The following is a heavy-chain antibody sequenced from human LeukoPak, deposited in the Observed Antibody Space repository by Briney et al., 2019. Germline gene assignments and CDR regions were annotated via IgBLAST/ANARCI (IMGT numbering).Heavy chain of an antibody. D-gene: IGHD3-9*01. J-gene: IGHJ4*02. CDR2: LNQGASEK. V-gene: IGHV3-7*01. CDR3: VRRHTILAY. Sequence: GESLRLSCAVSGLTVSDYWMSWVRQAPGKGLEWVANLNQGASEKNYVHSVRGRFIISRDKAKNSLFLQMSNLRAEDTAVYYSVRRHTILAYWGQGTPVTVSS. CDR1: GLTVSDYW.